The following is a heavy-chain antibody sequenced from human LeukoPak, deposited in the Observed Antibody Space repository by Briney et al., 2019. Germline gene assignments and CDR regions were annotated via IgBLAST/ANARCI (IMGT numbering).Heavy chain of an antibody. CDR2: ISGSGGST. J-gene: IGHJ1*01. CDR3: AKDGQWLVRGYFQH. CDR1: GFTFSSYA. V-gene: IGHV3-23*01. D-gene: IGHD6-19*01. Sequence: GGSLRLSCAASGFTFSSYAMSWVRQAPGKGLEWGSAISGSGGSTYYADSVKGRFTISRDNSKNTLYLQMNSLRAEDTAVYYCAKDGQWLVRGYFQHWGQGTLVTVSS.